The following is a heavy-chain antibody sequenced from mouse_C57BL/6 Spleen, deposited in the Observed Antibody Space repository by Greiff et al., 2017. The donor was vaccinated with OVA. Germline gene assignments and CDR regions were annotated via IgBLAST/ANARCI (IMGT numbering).Heavy chain of an antibody. CDR2: ISYDGSN. D-gene: IGHD2-1*01. CDR3: ARGDVYYGNYEGY. CDR1: GYSITSGYY. V-gene: IGHV3-6*01. Sequence: DVKLQESGPGLVKPSQSLSLTCSVTGYSITSGYYWNWIRQFPGNKLEWMGYISYDGSNNYNPSLKNRISITRDTSKNQFFLKLNSVTTEDTATYYCARGDVYYGNYEGYWGQGTTLTVSS. J-gene: IGHJ2*01.